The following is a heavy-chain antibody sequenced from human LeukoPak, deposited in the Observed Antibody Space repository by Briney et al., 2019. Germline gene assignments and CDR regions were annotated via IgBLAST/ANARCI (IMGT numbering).Heavy chain of an antibody. CDR2: IKTDGSEK. J-gene: IGHJ4*02. D-gene: IGHD2-2*01. CDR1: GFTFSNYW. CDR3: AREYLPFDY. V-gene: IGHV3-7*01. Sequence: GGSLRLSCEGSGFTFSNYWMGWVRQAPGKGLQWVANIKTDGSEKYYVDSVKGRFTITRDNAKNSLYLQMNSLRAEDTAVYYCAREYLPFDYWGQGTLVTVSS.